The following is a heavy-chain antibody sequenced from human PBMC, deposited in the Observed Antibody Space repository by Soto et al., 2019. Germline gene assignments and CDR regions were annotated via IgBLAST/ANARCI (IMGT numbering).Heavy chain of an antibody. Sequence: SETLSLTCAVSGGSISSGTFSWTWIRQPPGKGLEFIGSIYYTGGTYYSLSLKSRVTISLDRSKNQFSLNLSSVAAAATAMYYCARYCSGGSCYRPSYQFDYWGQGTLVTVSS. CDR1: GGSISSGTFS. CDR2: IYYTGGT. V-gene: IGHV4-30-2*01. D-gene: IGHD2-15*01. J-gene: IGHJ4*02. CDR3: ARYCSGGSCYRPSYQFDY.